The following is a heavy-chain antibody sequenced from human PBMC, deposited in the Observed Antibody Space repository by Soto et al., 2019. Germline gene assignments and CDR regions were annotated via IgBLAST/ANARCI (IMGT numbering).Heavy chain of an antibody. V-gene: IGHV4-31*03. D-gene: IGHD3-3*01. CDR1: GGSISNGGYY. CDR3: ARDVTDFWSGHEGMDV. CDR2: IYYSGST. Sequence: PSETVSITCTVSGGSISNGGYYWTWIRQHPGKGLEWIGYIYYSGSTYYNPSLKSRVTISVDTSKNQFSLKLTSVTAADTAVYYCARDVTDFWSGHEGMDVWGQGTTVTVSS. J-gene: IGHJ6*02.